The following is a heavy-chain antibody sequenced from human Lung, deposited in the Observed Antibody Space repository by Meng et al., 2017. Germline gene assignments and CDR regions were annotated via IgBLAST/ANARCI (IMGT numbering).Heavy chain of an antibody. J-gene: IGHJ4*02. V-gene: IGHV4-4*02. CDR2: IYHSGST. CDR3: ARRGLWLDPQNFDY. D-gene: IGHD6-19*01. CDR1: GAAISISNW. Sequence: QWQVQDAGPGLVMPSATLSLTCAVSGAAISISNWWSWVRQPPGKGLEWIGEIYHSGSTNYTPSLKSRVTISVDKSKNQFSLKLSSVTAADTAVYYCARRGLWLDPQNFDYWGQGTLVTVSS.